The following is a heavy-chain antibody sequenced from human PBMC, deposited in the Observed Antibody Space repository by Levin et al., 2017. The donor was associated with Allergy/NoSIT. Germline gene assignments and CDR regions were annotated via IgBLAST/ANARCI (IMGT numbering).Heavy chain of an antibody. J-gene: IGHJ5*02. V-gene: IGHV6-1*01. D-gene: IGHD2/OR15-2a*01. CDR3: TRDPFFGFMFDP. Sequence: SETLSLTCAISGDSVSSNSAAWNWIRQSPSRGLEWLGRTYYRSKWYNDYAVSVKSRITINPDTSKNQFSLHLHSVTPEDTAVYYCTRDPFFGFMFDPWGHGTLVTVSS. CDR2: TYYRSKWYN. CDR1: GDSVSSNSAA.